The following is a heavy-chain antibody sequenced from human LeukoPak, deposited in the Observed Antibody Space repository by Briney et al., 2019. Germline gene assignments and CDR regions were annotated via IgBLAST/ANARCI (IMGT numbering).Heavy chain of an antibody. D-gene: IGHD2-2*01. CDR2: ISSSGSTI. CDR1: GFTFSDYY. J-gene: IGHJ6*02. CDR3: ARDIVVVPAAIENGMDV. V-gene: IGHV3-11*01. Sequence: GGSLRLSCAAPGFTFSDYYMSWIRQAPGKGLEWVSYISSSGSTIYYADSVKGRFTISRDNAKNSLYLQMNSLRAEDTAVYYCARDIVVVPAAIENGMDVWGQGTTVTVSS.